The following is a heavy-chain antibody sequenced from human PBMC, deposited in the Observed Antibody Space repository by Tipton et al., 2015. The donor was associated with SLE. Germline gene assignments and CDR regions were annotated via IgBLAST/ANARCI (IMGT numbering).Heavy chain of an antibody. V-gene: IGHV3-7*01. Sequence: SLRLSCAASGFTSSSYWMTWVRLAPGKGLEWVANIKQDGSEKYYVDSVKGRFTISRDNANNSLYLQMNSLRAEDTAVYYCARASSSSTSWYYYGMDVWGQGTTVTVSS. J-gene: IGHJ6*02. CDR2: IKQDGSEK. CDR3: ARASSSSTSWYYYGMDV. D-gene: IGHD6-6*01. CDR1: GFTSSSYW.